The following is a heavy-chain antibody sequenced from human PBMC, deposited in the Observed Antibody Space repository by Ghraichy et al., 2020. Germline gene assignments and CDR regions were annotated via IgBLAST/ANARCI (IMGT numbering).Heavy chain of an antibody. CDR3: ASLWEAGSSLSWGPHPYGMDV. J-gene: IGHJ6*02. D-gene: IGHD2-2*01. Sequence: GGSLRLSCAASGFTFSSYSMNWVRQAPGKGLEWVSSISSSSSYIYYADSVKGRFTISRDNAKNSLYLQMNSLRAEDTAVYYCASLWEAGSSLSWGPHPYGMDVWGQGTTVTVSS. CDR1: GFTFSSYS. CDR2: ISSSSSYI. V-gene: IGHV3-21*01.